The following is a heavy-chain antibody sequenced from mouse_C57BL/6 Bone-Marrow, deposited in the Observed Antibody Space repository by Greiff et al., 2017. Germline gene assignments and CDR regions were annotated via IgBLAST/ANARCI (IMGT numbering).Heavy chain of an antibody. CDR2: IYPSDSET. J-gene: IGHJ1*03. Sequence: VQLQQPGAELVRPGSSVKLSCKASDYTFTSYWMDWVKQRPGQGLEWIGNIYPSDSETHYNQKFKDKATLTVDKSSSTAYMQLSSLTSEDSAVYYCAMARYWYFDVWGTGTTVTVSS. CDR1: DYTFTSYW. V-gene: IGHV1-61*01. CDR3: AMARYWYFDV.